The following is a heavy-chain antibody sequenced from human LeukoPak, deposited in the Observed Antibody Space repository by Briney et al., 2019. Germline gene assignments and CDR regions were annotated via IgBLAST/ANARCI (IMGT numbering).Heavy chain of an antibody. CDR1: GGSFSGYY. CDR3: ARAYTPFYCSGGSCSAYYFDY. V-gene: IGHV4-34*01. D-gene: IGHD2-15*01. J-gene: IGHJ4*02. CDR2: INHSGST. Sequence: SETLSLTCAVYGGSFSGYYWSWIRQPPGKGLEWIGEINHSGSTNYSPSLKSRVTISVDTSKNQFSLKLSSVTAADTAVYYCARAYTPFYCSGGSCSAYYFDYWGQGTLVTVSS.